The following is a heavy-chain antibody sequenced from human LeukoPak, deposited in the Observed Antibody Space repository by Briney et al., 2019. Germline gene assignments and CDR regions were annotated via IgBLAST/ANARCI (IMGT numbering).Heavy chain of an antibody. CDR2: FTTYNTNA. Sequence: GASVKVSCKASGFTFRSYGFNWMRQAPGQGLEWVGWFTTYNTNAYYAQNFRGRVTMTADTTASTAYMELRSLTSDDTAVYFCARGVDYDDRYYFDYWGQGTLVTVSS. CDR1: GFTFRSYG. J-gene: IGHJ4*02. V-gene: IGHV1-18*01. D-gene: IGHD4-17*01. CDR3: ARGVDYDDRYYFDY.